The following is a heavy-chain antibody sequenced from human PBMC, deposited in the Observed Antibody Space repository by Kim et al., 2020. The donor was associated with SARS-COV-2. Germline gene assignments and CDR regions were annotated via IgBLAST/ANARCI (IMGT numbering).Heavy chain of an antibody. Sequence: SETLSLTCAVYGGSFSGYYWSWIRQPPGKGLEWIGEINHSGSTNYNPSLKSRVTISVDTSKNQFSLKLSSVTAADTAVYYCARQRGVDYWGQGTLVTVSS. J-gene: IGHJ4*02. D-gene: IGHD3-10*01. CDR1: GGSFSGYY. CDR3: ARQRGVDY. V-gene: IGHV4-34*01. CDR2: INHSGST.